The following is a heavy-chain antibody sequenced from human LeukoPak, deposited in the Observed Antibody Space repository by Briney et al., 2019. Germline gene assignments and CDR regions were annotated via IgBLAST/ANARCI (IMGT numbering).Heavy chain of an antibody. CDR3: ARFGELLGY. CDR2: FYPGNSDT. Sequence: GESLKISCKGFGYSFTSYWIGWVRQMPGKGLEWMGIFYPGNSDTRYSPSFQGQVTMSADKSIRTAYLQWSSLKASDTAMYYCARFGELLGYWGQGTLVTVSS. J-gene: IGHJ4*02. V-gene: IGHV5-51*01. D-gene: IGHD3-10*01. CDR1: GYSFTSYW.